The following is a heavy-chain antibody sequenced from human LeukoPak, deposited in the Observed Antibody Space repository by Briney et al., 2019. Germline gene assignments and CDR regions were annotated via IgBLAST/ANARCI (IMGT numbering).Heavy chain of an antibody. V-gene: IGHV3-49*04. CDR1: GFTFGDYS. CDR3: ARAECQQMKTLDY. CDR2: VRGAAYGGTT. Sequence: PGGSLRLSCTCSGFTFGDYSVTWVRQAPGKGLEWLGFVRGAAYGGTTEYAASVKGRFTISRDDSRSIAYLQMDSLKTEDSAVYYCARAECQQMKTLDYWGQGTLVTVSS. J-gene: IGHJ4*02. D-gene: IGHD3-3*01.